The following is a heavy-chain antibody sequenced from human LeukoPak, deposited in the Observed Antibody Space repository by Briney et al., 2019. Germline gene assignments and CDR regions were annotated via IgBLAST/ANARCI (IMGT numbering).Heavy chain of an antibody. V-gene: IGHV3-23*01. J-gene: IGHJ3*02. CDR1: GFTFNNYG. CDR2: ISGSGGST. D-gene: IGHD3-10*01. CDR3: AKGVWFGELNAFDI. Sequence: GGSLRLSCAASGFTFNNYGMSWVRQAPGKGLEWVSAISGSGGSTYYADSVKGRFTISRDNSKNTLYLQMNSLRAEDTAVYYCAKGVWFGELNAFDIWGQGTMVTVSS.